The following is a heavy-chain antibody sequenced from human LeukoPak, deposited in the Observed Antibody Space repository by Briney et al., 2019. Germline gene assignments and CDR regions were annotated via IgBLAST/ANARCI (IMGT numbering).Heavy chain of an antibody. V-gene: IGHV1-2*02. D-gene: IGHD5-12*01. CDR3: ARADSAYDFRY. J-gene: IGHJ4*02. CDR2: INPNSGGT. CDR1: GYTFSGYF. Sequence: ASVKVSCKASGYTFSGYFMNWVRQAPGQGLEWMGWINPNSGGTNYAQKFQGRVTMTRDTSISTAYMELSSLRSDDTAVYHCARADSAYDFRYWGQGTLVTVSS.